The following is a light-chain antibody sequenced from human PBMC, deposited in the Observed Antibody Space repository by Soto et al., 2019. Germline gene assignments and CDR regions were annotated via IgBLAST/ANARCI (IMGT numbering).Light chain of an antibody. V-gene: IGKV3-20*01. CDR3: QQYGSSPAVT. J-gene: IGKJ4*01. CDR1: QSVSSSY. CDR2: GAS. Sequence: EIVLTQSPGTLSLSPGERATLSCRASQSVSSSYLAWYQQKPGQAPRLLIYGASSRATGIPDRFSGSGSGIDFTLTISRLEPEDFAVYYCQQYGSSPAVTFGGGTKVEIK.